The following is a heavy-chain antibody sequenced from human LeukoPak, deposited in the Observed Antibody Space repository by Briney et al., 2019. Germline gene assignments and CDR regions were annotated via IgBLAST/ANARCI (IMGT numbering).Heavy chain of an antibody. V-gene: IGHV7-4-1*02. J-gene: IGHJ4*02. CDR1: GYSFINKA. CDR3: ARGITDFGGGGLFDY. D-gene: IGHD3-16*01. Sequence: ASVKVSCKASGYSFINKAMNWVRQAPGQGLEWLGWIHTNTRNPTYAQGFTGRFVFSLDTSVSTAYLDISNLKTEDTAVYYCARGITDFGGGGLFDYWGQGTLVTVSS. CDR2: IHTNTRNP.